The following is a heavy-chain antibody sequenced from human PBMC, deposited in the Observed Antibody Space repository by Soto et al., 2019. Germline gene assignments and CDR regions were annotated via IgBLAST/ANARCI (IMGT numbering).Heavy chain of an antibody. D-gene: IGHD6-19*01. CDR3: ARDALHQYSGWFKEDYYYYGIDV. Sequence: QVQLVQSGAEVKKPGASVKVSCKASGYTFTSYGISWVRQAPGQGLEWMGWISAYKGNTNYAQKLQGRVTMTTDTSTSTAYIELRSRRPDDTAGYYWARDALHQYSGWFKEDYYYYGIDVWGQGTTVTVSS. CDR2: ISAYKGNT. V-gene: IGHV1-18*01. CDR1: GYTFTSYG. J-gene: IGHJ6*02.